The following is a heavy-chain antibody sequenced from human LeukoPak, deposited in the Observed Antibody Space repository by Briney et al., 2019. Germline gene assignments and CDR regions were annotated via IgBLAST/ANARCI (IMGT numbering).Heavy chain of an antibody. CDR2: LFTGGGRT. CDR3: AKECDYSPGHKFDL. D-gene: IGHD3-10*01. V-gene: IGHV3-23*01. Sequence: GGSLRLSCAASGFTFNNYLMSWVRQAPGKGLEWVSVLFTGGGRTLYTDSVKGRFTISGDTSRTTLYLQMNGLRAEDTAVYYCAKECDYSPGHKFDLWGQGTLVTVSS. J-gene: IGHJ4*02. CDR1: GFTFNNYL.